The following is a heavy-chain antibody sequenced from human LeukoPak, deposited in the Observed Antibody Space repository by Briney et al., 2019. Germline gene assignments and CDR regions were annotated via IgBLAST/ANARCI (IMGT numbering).Heavy chain of an antibody. CDR1: GFTFSDYS. J-gene: IGHJ4*02. D-gene: IGHD5-24*01. Sequence: QPGGSLRLSCAASGFTFSDYSMSWVRQAPGKGLEWISYIGIDSGNTNYADSVKGRFTISGDKAKNSLYLQMNSLRVEDTAVYYCARDYKYAFDNWGQGTLVTVSS. CDR2: IGIDSGNT. CDR3: ARDYKYAFDN. V-gene: IGHV3-48*01.